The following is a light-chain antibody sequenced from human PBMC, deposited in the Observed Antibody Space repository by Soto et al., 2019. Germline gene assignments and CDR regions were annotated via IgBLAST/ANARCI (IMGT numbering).Light chain of an antibody. CDR2: GAS. CDR3: QQYTGPPTT. V-gene: IGKV3-20*01. CDR1: QTVSSNY. J-gene: IGKJ5*01. Sequence: EIILTQSPDTLSLSPGERSTLSCSDSQTVSSNYLAWCQQRPGQAPRLLIYGASTRAAGIPDRFSGSGSGTDFTLTITRLEPEDSAVYFCQQYTGPPTTFGQGTRLEI.